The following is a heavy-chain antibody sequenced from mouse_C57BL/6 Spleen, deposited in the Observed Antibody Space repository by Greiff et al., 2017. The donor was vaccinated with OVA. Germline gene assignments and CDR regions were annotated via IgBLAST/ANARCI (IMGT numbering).Heavy chain of an antibody. V-gene: IGHV1-26*01. Sequence: VQLKQSGPELVKPGASVKISCKASGYTFTDYYMNWVKQSHGKSLEWIGDINPNNGGTSYNQKFKGKATLTVDKSSSTAYMELRSLTSEDSAVYYCARGWLLHYFDYWGQGTTLTVSS. D-gene: IGHD2-3*01. CDR1: GYTFTDYY. J-gene: IGHJ2*01. CDR3: ARGWLLHYFDY. CDR2: INPNNGGT.